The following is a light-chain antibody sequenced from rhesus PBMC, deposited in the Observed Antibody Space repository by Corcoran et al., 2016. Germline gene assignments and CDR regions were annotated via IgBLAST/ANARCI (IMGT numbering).Light chain of an antibody. J-gene: IGKJ4*01. CDR2: YAA. V-gene: IGKV1-37*01. CDR3: QQYNSAPLT. Sequence: DIQMTQSPSSLSASVGDTVTITCRASQGISSYLAWYQQKPGKAPKPLIYYAANLESGVPSRFSGSGSGTEFTLTIRSLQPEDFATYYCQQYNSAPLTVGGGTKVEIK. CDR1: QGISSY.